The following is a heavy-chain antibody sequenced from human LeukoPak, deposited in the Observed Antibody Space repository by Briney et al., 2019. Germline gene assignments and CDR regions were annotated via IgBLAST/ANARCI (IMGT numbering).Heavy chain of an antibody. CDR2: ISAYNGNT. D-gene: IGHD4-23*01. J-gene: IGHJ4*02. Sequence: ASVKVCCKASGYTFTIYGINWVRQAPGQGLEWMGYISAYNGNTNYAQKFQGRDTMTTDTSTNTVYVELRSLRSDDTAVYYCARVAVAQYYFDYWGQGTLVTVSS. CDR3: ARVAVAQYYFDY. V-gene: IGHV1-18*01. CDR1: GYTFTIYG.